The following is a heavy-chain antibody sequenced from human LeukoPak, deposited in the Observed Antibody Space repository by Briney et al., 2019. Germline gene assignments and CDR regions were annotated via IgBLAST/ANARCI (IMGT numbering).Heavy chain of an antibody. CDR2: IYYSGST. CDR1: GDYITGYY. Sequence: PSETLSLTCSVSGDYITGYYWSWIRQPPGKGLEWIGYIYYSGSTNYNPSLKSRVTISVDPSKNQFSLKLSSVTAADTAVYYCASGGDDSSGYYFDYWGQGTLVTVSS. CDR3: ASGGDDSSGYYFDY. D-gene: IGHD3-22*01. V-gene: IGHV4-59*08. J-gene: IGHJ4*02.